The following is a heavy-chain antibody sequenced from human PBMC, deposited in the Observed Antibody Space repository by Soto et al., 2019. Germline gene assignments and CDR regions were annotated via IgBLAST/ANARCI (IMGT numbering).Heavy chain of an antibody. V-gene: IGHV3-23*01. CDR1: GFTFGSYG. D-gene: IGHD6-6*01. J-gene: IGHJ4*02. CDR3: AKDTRIAARPIGYFDH. CDR2: LSGSSLTV. Sequence: EVQLLESGGGLVQPGGSLRLTCAASGFTFGSYGMSWVRQAPGKGLEWVSSLSGSSLTVYYADSVKGRFTISRDNSDNTWCLEMTSLRAEDTAFYYCAKDTRIAARPIGYFDHWGQGTLVTVSS.